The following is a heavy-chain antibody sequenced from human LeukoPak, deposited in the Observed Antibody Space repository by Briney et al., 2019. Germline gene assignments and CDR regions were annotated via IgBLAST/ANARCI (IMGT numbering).Heavy chain of an antibody. CDR1: GFTVSSNY. J-gene: IGHJ4*02. D-gene: IGHD2/OR15-2a*01. CDR2: IYSGGST. V-gene: IGHV3-53*04. CDR3: ARGVGAVSNIDY. Sequence: GGSLRLSCAASGFTVSSNYMSWVRQAPGKALEWVSIIYSGGSTYYADSVKGRFTISSHNSKNTLYLQMNSLRAEDTAVYYGARGVGAVSNIDYWGQGTLVTVSS.